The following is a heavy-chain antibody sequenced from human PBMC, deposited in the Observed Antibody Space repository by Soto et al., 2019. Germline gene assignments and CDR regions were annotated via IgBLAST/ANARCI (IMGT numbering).Heavy chain of an antibody. J-gene: IGHJ4*02. V-gene: IGHV4-34*01. CDR2: INHSGST. CDR1: GVSFSGYY. CDR3: ARGRLVPAFGY. D-gene: IGHD3-22*01. Sequence: QVQLQQWGAGLLKPSETLSLTCAVYGVSFSGYYWSWIRQPPGKGLEWIGEINHSGSTNYNPSLKRRVTISVDTSKNQFSLKLSSVTAADTAVYYCARGRLVPAFGYWGQGTLVTVSS.